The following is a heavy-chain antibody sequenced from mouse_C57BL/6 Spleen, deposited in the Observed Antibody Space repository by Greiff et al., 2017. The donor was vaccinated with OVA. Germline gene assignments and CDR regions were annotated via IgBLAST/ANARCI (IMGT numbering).Heavy chain of an antibody. V-gene: IGHV14-4*01. Sequence: LVESGAELVRPGASVKLSCTASGFNIKDDYMHWVKQRPEQGLEWIGWIDPENGDTEYASKFQGKATITADTSSNTAYLQLSSLTSEDTAVYYCATHITTVVAGDYWGQGTTLTVSA. D-gene: IGHD1-1*01. CDR1: GFNIKDDY. CDR2: IDPENGDT. CDR3: ATHITTVVAGDY. J-gene: IGHJ2*01.